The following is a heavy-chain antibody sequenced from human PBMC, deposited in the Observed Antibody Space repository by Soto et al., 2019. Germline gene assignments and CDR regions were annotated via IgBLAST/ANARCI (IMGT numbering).Heavy chain of an antibody. CDR1: GGSFSSYG. J-gene: IGHJ4*02. V-gene: IGHV1-69*13. CDR3: ARDICGGDCYSFDY. Sequence: GASVKVSCKASGGSFSSYGISWVRQAPGQGLEWMGGIIPIFGTADYAQKFQGRVTIIADESTSTAYMELSSLRSEDTAVYYCARDICGGDCYSFDYWGQGTLVTVSS. D-gene: IGHD2-21*02. CDR2: IIPIFGTA.